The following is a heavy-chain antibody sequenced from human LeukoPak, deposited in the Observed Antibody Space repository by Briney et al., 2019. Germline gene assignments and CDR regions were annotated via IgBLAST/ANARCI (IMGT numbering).Heavy chain of an antibody. CDR1: GGSITSGGYY. V-gene: IGHV4-31*03. D-gene: IGHD3-10*01. CDR2: IYNSGST. CDR3: ARGKFGGYGLNV. Sequence: SETLSRTCTVSGGSITSGGYYWSWIRQHPGKGLEWIGYIYNSGSTNYNPSLKSRLTISVDTSKNQFSLTLSSVTAADTAVYYCARGKFGGYGLNVWGQGTTVTVSS. J-gene: IGHJ6*02.